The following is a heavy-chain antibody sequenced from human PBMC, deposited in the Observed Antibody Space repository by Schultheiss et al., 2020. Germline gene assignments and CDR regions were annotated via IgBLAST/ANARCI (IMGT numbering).Heavy chain of an antibody. CDR2: IWYDGSNK. CDR3: ARELDYGVYYYYYGMDV. D-gene: IGHD4-17*01. Sequence: GGSLRLSCAASGFTFSSYGMHWVRQAPGKGLEWVAVIWYDGSNKYYADSVKGRFTISRDNAKNSLYLQMNSLRAEDTAVYYCARELDYGVYYYYYGMDVWGQGTTVTVSS. J-gene: IGHJ6*02. V-gene: IGHV3-33*01. CDR1: GFTFSSYG.